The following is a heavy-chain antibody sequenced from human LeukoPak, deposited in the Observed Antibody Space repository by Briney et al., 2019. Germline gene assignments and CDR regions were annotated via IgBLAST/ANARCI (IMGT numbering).Heavy chain of an antibody. V-gene: IGHV1-69*06. CDR1: GGTFSSYA. CDR2: IIPIFGTA. CDR3: ARTNITMVRGVLEAFDI. D-gene: IGHD3-10*01. Sequence: ASVKVSCKASGGTFSSYAISWVRQAPGQGLEWMGGIIPIFGTANYAQKFQGRVTITADKSTSTAYMELSSLRSEDTAVYYCARTNITMVRGVLEAFDIWGQGTMVTVSS. J-gene: IGHJ3*02.